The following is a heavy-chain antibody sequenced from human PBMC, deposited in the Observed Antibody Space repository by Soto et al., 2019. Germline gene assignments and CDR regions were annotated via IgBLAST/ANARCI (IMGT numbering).Heavy chain of an antibody. CDR1: GGSISSGGYY. CDR2: IYYSGST. D-gene: IGHD3-16*02. V-gene: IGHV4-31*03. CDR3: ARDRRLGELSLRRNYYYYYGMDV. Sequence: LSLTCTVSGGSISSGGYYWSWIRQHPGKGLEWIGYIYYSGSTYYNPSLKSRVTISVDTSKNQFSLKLSSVTAADTAVYYCARDRRLGELSLRRNYYYYYGMDVWGQGTTVTVSS. J-gene: IGHJ6*02.